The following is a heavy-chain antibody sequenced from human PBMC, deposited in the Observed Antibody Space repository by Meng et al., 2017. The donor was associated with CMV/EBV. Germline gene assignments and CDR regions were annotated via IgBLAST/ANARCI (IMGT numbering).Heavy chain of an antibody. CDR2: NYYSGST. V-gene: IGHV4-39*07. CDR1: GGSISSSSYY. Sequence: SETLSLTCTVSGGSISSSSYYWGWIRQPPGKGLEWIGSNYYSGSTYYNPSLKSRVTISVDTSKNQFSLKLSSVTAADTAVYYCASGGDGNPPVLDAFDIWGQGTMVTVSS. J-gene: IGHJ3*02. D-gene: IGHD1-14*01. CDR3: ASGGDGNPPVLDAFDI.